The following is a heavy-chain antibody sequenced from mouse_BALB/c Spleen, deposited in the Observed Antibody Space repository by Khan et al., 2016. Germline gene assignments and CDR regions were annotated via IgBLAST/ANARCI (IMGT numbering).Heavy chain of an antibody. CDR1: GYSITSDYA. CDR3: ARSLVATKSLDV. V-gene: IGHV3-2*02. J-gene: IGHJ1*01. Sequence: EVQLQESGPGLVKPSQSLSLTCTVTGYSITSDYAWNWIRQFPGNKLEWMGYISYSGSTRYNPSLKSRISITRDPSKNQFFLQLNSVTTEDTATYYCARSLVATKSLDVWGAGTTLTVSS. CDR2: ISYSGST. D-gene: IGHD1-1*01.